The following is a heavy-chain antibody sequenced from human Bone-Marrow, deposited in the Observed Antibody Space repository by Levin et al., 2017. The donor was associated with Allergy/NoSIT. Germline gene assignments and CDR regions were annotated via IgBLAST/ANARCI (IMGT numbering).Heavy chain of an antibody. D-gene: IGHD5-12*01. V-gene: IGHV3-33*01. J-gene: IGHJ4*02. CDR2: IYFDGSEK. CDR1: GFIFNHFA. CDR3: TRDRPATGEFSGYDPFDY. Sequence: GGSLRLSCAASGFIFNHFAMHWVRQAPGKGLEWVAIIYFDGSEKYYADSVKGRFTISRDDSKNTVYLQMSGLRVEDTAMYYCTRDRPATGEFSGYDPFDYWGQGTLVTVSS.